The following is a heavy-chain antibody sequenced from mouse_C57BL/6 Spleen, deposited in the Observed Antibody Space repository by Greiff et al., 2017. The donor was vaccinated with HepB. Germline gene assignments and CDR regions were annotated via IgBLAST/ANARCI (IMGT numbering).Heavy chain of an antibody. CDR1: GFTFSSYA. CDR2: ISSGGDYI. J-gene: IGHJ4*01. Sequence: EVKLEESGEGLVKPGGSLKLSCAASGFTFSSYAMSWVRQTPEKRLEWVAYISSGGDYIYYADTVKGRFTISRDNARNTLYLQMSSLKSEDTAMYYCTRDQTTVVAMDYWGQGTSVTVSS. D-gene: IGHD1-1*01. V-gene: IGHV5-9-1*02. CDR3: TRDQTTVVAMDY.